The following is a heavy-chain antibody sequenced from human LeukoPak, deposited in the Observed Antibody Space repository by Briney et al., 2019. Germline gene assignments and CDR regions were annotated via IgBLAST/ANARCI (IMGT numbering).Heavy chain of an antibody. J-gene: IGHJ4*02. CDR3: ARREIQLASLIFDY. CDR1: GGSISSSGYY. Sequence: PSETLSLTCTVSGGSISSSGYYWGWIRQPPGKGLEWIGSIYYSGSTYYNPSLKSRVTISVDTSKNQFSLKLSSVTAADTAVYYCARREIQLASLIFDYWGQGTLVTVSS. D-gene: IGHD5-18*01. CDR2: IYYSGST. V-gene: IGHV4-39*01.